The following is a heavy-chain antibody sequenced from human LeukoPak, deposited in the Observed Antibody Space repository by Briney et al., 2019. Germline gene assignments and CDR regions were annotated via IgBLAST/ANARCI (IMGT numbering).Heavy chain of an antibody. V-gene: IGHV4-34*01. CDR3: ARRPDEAMVHYYYYGMDV. Sequence: PSETLSLTCAVYGGSFSGYYWSWIRQPPGKGLEWIGEINHSGSTNYNPSLKSRVTISVDTSKNQFSLKLSSVTAADTAVYYCARRPDEAMVHYYYYGMDVWGQGTTVTVSS. CDR1: GGSFSGYY. D-gene: IGHD5-18*01. J-gene: IGHJ6*02. CDR2: INHSGST.